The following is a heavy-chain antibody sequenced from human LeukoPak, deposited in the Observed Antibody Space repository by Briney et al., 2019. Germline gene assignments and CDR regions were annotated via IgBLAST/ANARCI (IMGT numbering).Heavy chain of an antibody. V-gene: IGHV1-8*01. CDR1: GYTFSNYD. J-gene: IGHJ4*02. CDR3: ARGITDNSGYYYFDY. D-gene: IGHD5-12*01. CDR2: MNPDSGNT. Sequence: ASVKVYCKASGYTFSNYDINWVRQAPGQELEWMTWMNPDSGNTGFAQKFQGRVTVTRSTSISTAYMELSSLKSEDTAVYYCARGITDNSGYYYFDYWGQGTLVIVSS.